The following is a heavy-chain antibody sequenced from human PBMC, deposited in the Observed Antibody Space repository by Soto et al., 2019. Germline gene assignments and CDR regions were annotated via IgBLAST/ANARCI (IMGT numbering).Heavy chain of an antibody. CDR1: GFTFSSYA. CDR3: ARECSYGYVVGGMDV. J-gene: IGHJ6*02. Sequence: QVQLVESGGGVVQPGRSLRLSCAASGFTFSSYAMHWVRQAPGKGLEWVAVISYDGSNKYYADSVKGRFTISRDNSKNTLYLQMHSLRAEDTAVYYCARECSYGYVVGGMDVWGQGTTVTASS. D-gene: IGHD5-18*01. CDR2: ISYDGSNK. V-gene: IGHV3-30-3*01.